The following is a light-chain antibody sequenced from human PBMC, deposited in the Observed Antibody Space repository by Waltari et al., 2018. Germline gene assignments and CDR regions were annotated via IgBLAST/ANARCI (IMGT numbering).Light chain of an antibody. V-gene: IGKV3-11*01. CDR2: DVS. Sequence: EIVLTQSQATLSLSPGDRAALSCRASQSVSSHLAWYQQKPGQAPRLLIYDVSSRATGIPARFSGSGSGTDFTLTISSLEPEDFAVYYCQQRANWPSLTFGGGTKVEIK. CDR1: QSVSSH. J-gene: IGKJ4*01. CDR3: QQRANWPSLT.